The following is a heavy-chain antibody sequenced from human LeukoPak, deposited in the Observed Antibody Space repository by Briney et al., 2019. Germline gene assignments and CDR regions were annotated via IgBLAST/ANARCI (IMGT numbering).Heavy chain of an antibody. J-gene: IGHJ4*02. D-gene: IGHD3-3*01. CDR1: GYTFTGYY. CDR2: INPNSGGT. CDR3: ARMEWLLHGLFDY. Sequence: ASVKVSCKASGYTFTGYYMHWVRQAPGQGLEWMGWINPNSGGTNYAQKFQGRVTMTRDTSISTAYMELSRLGSDDTAVYYCARMEWLLHGLFDYWGQGTLVTVSS. V-gene: IGHV1-2*02.